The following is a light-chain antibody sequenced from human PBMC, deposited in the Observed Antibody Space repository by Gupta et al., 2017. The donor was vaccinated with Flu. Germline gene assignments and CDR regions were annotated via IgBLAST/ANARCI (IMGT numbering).Light chain of an antibody. CDR3: SSYTSTNTFYV. J-gene: IGLJ1*01. CDR1: SSDVGRSNS. Sequence: SALTQLASVSGSPGQSITLSCPGPSSDVGRSNSVSWYQQHPGNAPKLIIYDVTNRPSGVSSRFSGSKSGNTASLTISGLEAEDESDYFCSSYTSTNTFYVFGTGTKVTVL. V-gene: IGLV2-14*03. CDR2: DVT.